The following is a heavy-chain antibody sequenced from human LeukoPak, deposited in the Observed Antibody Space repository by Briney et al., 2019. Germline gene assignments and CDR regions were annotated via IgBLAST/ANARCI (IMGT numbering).Heavy chain of an antibody. CDR1: GGTFSSYA. D-gene: IGHD6-13*01. CDR3: ARDNGLSIAAAGWFDY. Sequence: ASVTVSCKASGGTFSSYAISWVRQAPGQGLEWMGGIIPIFGTANYAQKFQGRVTITADKSTSTAYMELSSLRSEDTAVYYCARDNGLSIAAAGWFDYWGQGTLVTVSS. CDR2: IIPIFGTA. J-gene: IGHJ4*02. V-gene: IGHV1-69*06.